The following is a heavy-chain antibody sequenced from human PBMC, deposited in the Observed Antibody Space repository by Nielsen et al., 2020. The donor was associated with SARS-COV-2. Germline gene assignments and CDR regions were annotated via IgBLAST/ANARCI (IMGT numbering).Heavy chain of an antibody. Sequence: GESLKISCAASGFGFSSYSMDWVRQAPGKGLEWVSYISSGSVTIYYADSVKGRFTISRDNSKNTLYLQINSLRADDTAVYYCATQADGYKSPYDYWGQGTLVTVSS. D-gene: IGHD3-10*01. CDR1: GFGFSSYS. CDR2: ISSGSVTI. V-gene: IGHV3-48*01. J-gene: IGHJ4*02. CDR3: ATQADGYKSPYDY.